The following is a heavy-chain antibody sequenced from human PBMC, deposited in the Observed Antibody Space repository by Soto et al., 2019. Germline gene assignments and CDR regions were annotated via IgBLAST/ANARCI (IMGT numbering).Heavy chain of an antibody. CDR1: GFTFSNYF. J-gene: IGHJ5*02. D-gene: IGHD1-1*01. V-gene: IGHV3-74*01. Sequence: GGSLRLSYATSGFTFSNYFMHWVRQVPGEGLVWVSRMSGDGKTISYADSVKGRFTISRDNAKNTLYLQMNSLRVEDTAVYYCARTYVPGIAGFDPWGQGTLVTVSS. CDR3: ARTYVPGIAGFDP. CDR2: MSGDGKTI.